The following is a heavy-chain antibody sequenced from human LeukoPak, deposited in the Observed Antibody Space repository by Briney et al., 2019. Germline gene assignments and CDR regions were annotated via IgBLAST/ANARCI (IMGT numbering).Heavy chain of an antibody. J-gene: IGHJ4*02. V-gene: IGHV3-7*04. CDR1: GFTFSSYW. Sequence: GGSLRLSCAASGFTFSSYWMSWVRQAPGKGLEWVANIKQDGSEKYYVDSVKGRFTISRDNAKNSLYLQMNSLRAEDTAVYYCARAYDSGSYSLSPDYWGQGTLVTVSS. CDR2: IKQDGSEK. CDR3: ARAYDSGSYSLSPDY. D-gene: IGHD3-10*01.